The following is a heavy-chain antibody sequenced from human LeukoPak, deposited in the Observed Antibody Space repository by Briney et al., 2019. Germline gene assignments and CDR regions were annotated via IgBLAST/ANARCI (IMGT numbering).Heavy chain of an antibody. Sequence: GASVKVSCKASGYSFTGYYMYWVRQAPGQGLEWMGWINPNSGGTNYAQKFQGRVTMTRDTSISTAYMELSRLRSDDTAVYYCASRYGPGILEIDQRALYGMDVWGQGTTVTVSS. CDR3: ASRYGPGILEIDQRALYGMDV. V-gene: IGHV1-2*02. J-gene: IGHJ6*02. CDR1: GYSFTGYY. D-gene: IGHD3-10*01. CDR2: INPNSGGT.